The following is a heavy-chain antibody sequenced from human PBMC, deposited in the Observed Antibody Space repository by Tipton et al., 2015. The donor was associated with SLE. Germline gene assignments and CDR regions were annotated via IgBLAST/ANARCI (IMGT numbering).Heavy chain of an antibody. J-gene: IGHJ4*02. V-gene: IGHV4-34*01. CDR2: INHGGST. CDR1: GGSFGGYY. Sequence: TLSLTCSIYGGSFGGYYWSWIRQPPGKGLEWIGEINHGGSTNYNPSLKSRVTISVDTSKNQFSLTLNSVTAADTAVYYCARVGHSSGWGVMFDFWGQGALVTVSS. CDR3: ARVGHSSGWGVMFDF. D-gene: IGHD6-19*01.